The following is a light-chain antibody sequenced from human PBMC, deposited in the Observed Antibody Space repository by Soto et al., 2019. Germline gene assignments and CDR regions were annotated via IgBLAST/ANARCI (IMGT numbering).Light chain of an antibody. J-gene: IGLJ2*01. Sequence: QSALTQPASVCGSPGQSITISCTGTSSDVGGYNYVSWYQQHPGKAPKLMIYDVSNRPSGVSNRVSGSKSGNTASLTISGLQAEYEADYYCSSYTSSSTFVVFGGGTKLTVL. V-gene: IGLV2-14*01. CDR1: SSDVGGYNY. CDR3: SSYTSSSTFVV. CDR2: DVS.